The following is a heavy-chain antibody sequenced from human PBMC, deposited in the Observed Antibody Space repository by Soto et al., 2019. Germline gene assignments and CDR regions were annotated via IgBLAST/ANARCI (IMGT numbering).Heavy chain of an antibody. J-gene: IGHJ4*02. CDR3: ARAAGIAVAELDY. CDR1: GGSISSGDYY. CDR2: IYYSGST. Sequence: QVQLQESGPGLVKPSQTLSLTCTVSGGSISSGDYYWSWIRQPPGKGLEWIGYIYYSGSTYYNPSLKSRVTISVDTSKNQFSLQLSSVTAADTAVYYCARAAGIAVAELDYWGQGTLVTVSS. D-gene: IGHD6-19*01. V-gene: IGHV4-30-4*01.